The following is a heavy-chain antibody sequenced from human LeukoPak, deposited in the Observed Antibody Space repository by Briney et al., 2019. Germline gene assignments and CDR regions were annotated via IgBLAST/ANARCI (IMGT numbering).Heavy chain of an antibody. Sequence: PGGSLRLYCAASGFTFSSYAMSWVRQAPGKGLEWVSAISGSGGSTYCADSVKGRFTISRDNSKNTLYLQMNSLRAEDTAVYYCATPMERWLQRYYFDYWGQGTLVTVSS. CDR1: GFTFSSYA. J-gene: IGHJ4*02. D-gene: IGHD5-24*01. CDR2: ISGSGGST. V-gene: IGHV3-23*01. CDR3: ATPMERWLQRYYFDY.